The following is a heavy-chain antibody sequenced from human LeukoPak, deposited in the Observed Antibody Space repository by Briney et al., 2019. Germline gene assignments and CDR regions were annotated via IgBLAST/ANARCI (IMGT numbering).Heavy chain of an antibody. J-gene: IGHJ1*01. V-gene: IGHV4-59*01. D-gene: IGHD6-13*01. CDR3: ARAQQLDSEYFQH. CDR1: GGSISSYY. CDR2: IYYSGST. Sequence: SETLSLTCTDSGGSISSYYWSWIRKPPGKGLEWIGYIYYSGSTNYNPSLKSRVTISVDTSKNQFSLKLSSVTAADTAVYYCARAQQLDSEYFQHWGQGTLVTVSS.